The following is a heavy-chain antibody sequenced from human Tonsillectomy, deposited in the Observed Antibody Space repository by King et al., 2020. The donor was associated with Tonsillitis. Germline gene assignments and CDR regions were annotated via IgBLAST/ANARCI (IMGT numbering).Heavy chain of an antibody. D-gene: IGHD2-8*02. CDR3: AKPPSDCTGNTCYFDY. CDR2: ISGSGIST. J-gene: IGHJ4*02. V-gene: IGHV3-23*04. CDR1: GFTFTNCA. Sequence: VQLVESGGGLVQPGKSLRLSCAASGFTFTNCAMSWARQAPGKGLEWVSTISGSGISTYYADSVKGRFTISRDNSKNTLFLQMKSLRAEDTALYYCAKPPSDCTGNTCYFDYWGQGTLVTVSS.